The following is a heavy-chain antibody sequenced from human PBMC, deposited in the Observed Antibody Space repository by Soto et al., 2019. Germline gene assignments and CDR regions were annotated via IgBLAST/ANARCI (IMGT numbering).Heavy chain of an antibody. CDR1: GFIFNSYA. J-gene: IGHJ4*02. D-gene: IGHD1-26*01. CDR2: VSGGGDNT. V-gene: IGHV3-23*01. Sequence: PGGSLRLSCAASGFIFNSYAMSWVRQAPGKGLEWVSTVSGGGDNTFYADSVKGRLTISRDNSKNTLFLQMNSLTVEDTAVYYCAIHVGNDLRGQFFDYWGLGILVTVSS. CDR3: AIHVGNDLRGQFFDY.